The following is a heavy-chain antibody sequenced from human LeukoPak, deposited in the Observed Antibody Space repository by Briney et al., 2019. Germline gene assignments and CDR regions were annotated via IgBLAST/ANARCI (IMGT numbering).Heavy chain of an antibody. J-gene: IGHJ4*02. CDR2: ISYDGSNK. D-gene: IGHD3-3*01. CDR3: SRGPPVGTAFITINGGY. Sequence: GGSLRLSCAASGITFSSYAMHWVRQAPGKGLEWVAVISYDGSNKYYADSVKGRFTISRDNSKNTLYLQMNSLRSEDTSVYYCSRGPPVGTAFITINGGYWGQGTLVTVSS. V-gene: IGHV3-30-3*01. CDR1: GITFSSYA.